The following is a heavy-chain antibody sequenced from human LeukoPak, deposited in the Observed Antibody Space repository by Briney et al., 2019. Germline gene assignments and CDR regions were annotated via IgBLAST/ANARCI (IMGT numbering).Heavy chain of an antibody. J-gene: IGHJ4*02. V-gene: IGHV1-3*01. D-gene: IGHD6-19*01. CDR1: GYTLTSYA. CDR3: ARVGYSSGWFPLYY. Sequence: ASVKVSCKASGYTLTSYAMHWVRQAPGQRLEWMGWINAGNGNTKYSQKFQGRVTITRDTSVSTAYMELSSLRSEDTAVYYCARVGYSSGWFPLYYWGQGTLVTVSS. CDR2: INAGNGNT.